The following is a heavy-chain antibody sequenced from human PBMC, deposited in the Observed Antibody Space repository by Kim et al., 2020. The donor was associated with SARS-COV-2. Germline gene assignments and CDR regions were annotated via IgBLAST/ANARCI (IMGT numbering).Heavy chain of an antibody. Sequence: LSLSCAASGFTFSDYYMSWIRQAPGKGLEWVSYISSSGSTIYYADSVKGRFTISRDNATNSLYLQMNSRRAEDTAVYYCARAPAFQLLWFGELWAGTWGQGTLVTVSS. CDR2: ISSSGSTI. CDR3: ARAPAFQLLWFGELWAGT. CDR1: GFTFSDYY. D-gene: IGHD3-10*01. V-gene: IGHV3-11*01. J-gene: IGHJ5*02.